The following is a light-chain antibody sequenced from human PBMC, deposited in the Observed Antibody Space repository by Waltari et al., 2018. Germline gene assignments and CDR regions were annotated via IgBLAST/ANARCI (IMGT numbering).Light chain of an antibody. CDR3: QQSYSTPPWT. CDR1: QSVSSY. V-gene: IGKV1-39*01. Sequence: DIQMTQSPPSLSASVRDRVTITCRASQSVSSYLNWYQQKPGKAPKLLIYAASSLQSGVPSRFSGSGSGTDFTLTISSLQPEDFATYYCQQSYSTPPWTFGQGTKVEIK. CDR2: AAS. J-gene: IGKJ1*01.